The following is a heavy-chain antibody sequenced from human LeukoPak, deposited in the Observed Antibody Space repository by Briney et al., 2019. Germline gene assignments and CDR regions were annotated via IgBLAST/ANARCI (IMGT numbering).Heavy chain of an antibody. V-gene: IGHV3-9*01. CDR3: AKDMGGSYPLGLDY. CDR2: ISWNSGSI. Sequence: GRSLRLSCAASGSTFDDYAMHWVRQAPGKGLEWVSGISWNSGSIGYADSVKGRFTISRDNAKNSLYLQMNSLRAEDTALYYCAKDMGGSYPLGLDYWGQGTLVTVSS. CDR1: GSTFDDYA. J-gene: IGHJ4*02. D-gene: IGHD1-26*01.